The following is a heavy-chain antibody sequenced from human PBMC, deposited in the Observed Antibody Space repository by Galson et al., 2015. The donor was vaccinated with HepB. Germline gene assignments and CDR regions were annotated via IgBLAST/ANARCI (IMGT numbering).Heavy chain of an antibody. V-gene: IGHV3-64D*06. D-gene: IGHD3-10*01. Sequence: SLRLSCAASGFTFSSYDMFWVRQAPGKGLEYVSAVRNNGGNTYYADSVKGRFIISRDNSRNMMYLQMSSLRAEDTAVYYCVKDVRGGSSGWGQGTLVTVSS. CDR2: VRNNGGNT. J-gene: IGHJ4*02. CDR1: GFTFSSYD. CDR3: VKDVRGGSSG.